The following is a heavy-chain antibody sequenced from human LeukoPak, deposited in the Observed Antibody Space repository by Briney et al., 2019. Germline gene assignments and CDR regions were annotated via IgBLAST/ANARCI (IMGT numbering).Heavy chain of an antibody. CDR2: INHSGST. CDR3: ARLCSSTSCHSADFDY. CDR1: GFTFSSYA. J-gene: IGHJ4*02. V-gene: IGHV4-34*01. D-gene: IGHD2-2*01. Sequence: GSLRLSCAASGFTFSSYAMSWVRQAPGKGLEWIGEINHSGSTNYNPSLKSRVTISVDTSKNQFSLKLSSVTAADTAVYYCARLCSSTSCHSADFDYWGQGTLVTVSS.